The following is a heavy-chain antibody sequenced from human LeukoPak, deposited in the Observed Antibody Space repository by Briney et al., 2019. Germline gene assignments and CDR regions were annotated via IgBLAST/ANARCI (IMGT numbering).Heavy chain of an antibody. CDR2: IYSGGST. V-gene: IGHV3-66*01. J-gene: IGHJ4*02. D-gene: IGHD3-3*01. CDR3: ARGAIFGVVINWGYYFDY. CDR1: GFTVSSNY. Sequence: TGGSLRLSCAASGFTVSSNYMSWVRQAPGKGLEWVSVIYSGGSTYYADSVKGRFTISRDNSKNTLYLQMNSLRAEDTAVYYCARGAIFGVVINWGYYFDYWGQGTLVTVSS.